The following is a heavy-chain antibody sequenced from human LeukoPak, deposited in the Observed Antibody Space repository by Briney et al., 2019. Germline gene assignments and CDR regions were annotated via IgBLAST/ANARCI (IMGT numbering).Heavy chain of an antibody. CDR3: ARVISVAGTGDY. V-gene: IGHV1-69*05. D-gene: IGHD6-19*01. Sequence: EASVKVSCKASGGTFSSYAISWVRQAPGQGLEWMGGIIPIFGTANYAQKLQGRVTMTTDTSTSTAYMELRSLRSDDTAVYYCARVISVAGTGDYWGQGTLVTVSS. J-gene: IGHJ4*02. CDR2: IIPIFGTA. CDR1: GGTFSSYA.